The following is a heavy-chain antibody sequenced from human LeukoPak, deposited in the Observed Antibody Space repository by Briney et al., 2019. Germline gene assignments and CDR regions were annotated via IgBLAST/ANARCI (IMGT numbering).Heavy chain of an antibody. J-gene: IGHJ6*03. CDR3: ATGSLVYYYYMDV. CDR1: GYSFTNYL. V-gene: IGHV1-24*01. CDR2: FDPEDGET. Sequence: GASVKVSCKASGYSFTNYLIHWMRQAPGQGLEWLGGFDPEDGETIYAQKFQGRVTMTEDTSTDTAYMELSSLRSEDTAVYYCATGSLVYYYYMDVWGKGTTVTVSS.